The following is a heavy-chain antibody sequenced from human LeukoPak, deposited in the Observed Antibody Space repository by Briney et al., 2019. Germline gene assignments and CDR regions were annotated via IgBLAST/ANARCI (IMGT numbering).Heavy chain of an antibody. CDR1: GYTFTGYY. J-gene: IGHJ4*02. Sequence: ASVKVSCKASGYTFTGYYMHWVRQAPGQGLEWMGWINPNSGGTNYAQKFQGRVTMTRDTSISTAYMELSRLRSDDTAVYYCARVQRVRGVTPADYWGQGTLVTVSS. CDR3: ARVQRVRGVTPADY. CDR2: INPNSGGT. V-gene: IGHV1-2*02. D-gene: IGHD3-10*01.